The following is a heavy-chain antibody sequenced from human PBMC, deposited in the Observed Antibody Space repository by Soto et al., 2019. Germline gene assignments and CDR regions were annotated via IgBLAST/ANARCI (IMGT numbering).Heavy chain of an antibody. J-gene: IGHJ6*02. CDR3: AKDDILTGYPSYYGMDV. D-gene: IGHD3-9*01. CDR1: GFTFSSYA. V-gene: IGHV3-23*01. Sequence: AGGSLRLSCAAAGFTFSSYAMSWVRQAPGKGLEWVSAISGSGGSTYYADSVKGRFTISRDNSKNTLYLQMNSLRAEDTAVYYCAKDDILTGYPSYYGMDVWGQGTTVTVSS. CDR2: ISGSGGST.